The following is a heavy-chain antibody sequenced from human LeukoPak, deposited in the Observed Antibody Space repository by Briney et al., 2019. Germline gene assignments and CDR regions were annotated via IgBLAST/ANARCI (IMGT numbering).Heavy chain of an antibody. J-gene: IGHJ4*02. D-gene: IGHD6-19*01. CDR3: ARDLYFGIAVAGTPDY. V-gene: IGHV3-11*06. CDR1: GFTFSDYY. Sequence: GGSLRLSCEVSGFTFSDYYMSWIRQAPGKGLEWVSSISSSSSYIYYADSVKGRFTISRDNAKTSLYLQMNSLRAEDTAVYYCARDLYFGIAVAGTPDYWGQGTLVTVSS. CDR2: ISSSSSYI.